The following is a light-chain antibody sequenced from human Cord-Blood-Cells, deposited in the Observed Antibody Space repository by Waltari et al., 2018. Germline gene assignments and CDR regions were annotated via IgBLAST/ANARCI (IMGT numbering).Light chain of an antibody. Sequence: QSALTQPASVSGSPGQSITISCTGTSSDVGSYNLVSWYQQHQGKAPKLMIYEVSKRPSGVSNRFSGSKSGNTASLTISGLQAEDEADYYCCSYAGSSTVFGTGTKVTVL. V-gene: IGLV2-23*02. CDR1: SSDVGSYNL. CDR2: EVS. CDR3: CSYAGSSTV. J-gene: IGLJ1*01.